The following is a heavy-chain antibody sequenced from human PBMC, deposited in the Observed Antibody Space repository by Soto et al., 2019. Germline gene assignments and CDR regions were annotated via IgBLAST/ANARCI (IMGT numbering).Heavy chain of an antibody. CDR1: GGSINIGVYY. J-gene: IGHJ4*02. Sequence: SETLSLTCTVSGGSINIGVYYWSWIRQHPGKGLEWIGYIYYSGSTFYNPSLKSRVTISFDTSKNQFSLKLNSVTAADTAVYYCARTAWHFFDYWGQGTLVTVSS. D-gene: IGHD3-3*02. CDR2: IYYSGST. V-gene: IGHV4-31*03. CDR3: ARTAWHFFDY.